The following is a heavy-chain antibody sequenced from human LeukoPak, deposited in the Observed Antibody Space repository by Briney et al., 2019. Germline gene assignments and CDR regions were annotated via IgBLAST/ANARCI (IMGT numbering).Heavy chain of an antibody. V-gene: IGHV3-66*01. CDR2: IYSGGST. CDR3: VRGLNYYDSSGYFPIDAFDI. J-gene: IGHJ3*02. D-gene: IGHD3-22*01. Sequence: GGSLRLSCAASGFTVSSNYMSWVRQAPGKGLEWVSVIYSGGSTYYADSVKGRFTISRDNSKNTLYLQMNSLRAEDTAVYYCVRGLNYYDSSGYFPIDAFDIWDQGTMVTVSS. CDR1: GFTVSSNY.